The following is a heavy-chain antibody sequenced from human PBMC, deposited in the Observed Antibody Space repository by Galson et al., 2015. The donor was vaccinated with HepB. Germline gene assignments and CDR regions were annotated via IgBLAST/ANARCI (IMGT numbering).Heavy chain of an antibody. Sequence: SVKVSCKASGGTFSSHTISWVRQAPGQGLEWMGGIIPIFGSGNYAQKLQGRVTITADASKSTTYMELSSLRSEDTAVYYCVRQYDTSGYYAYWGQGTLVTVSS. CDR3: VRQYDTSGYYAY. V-gene: IGHV1-69*13. J-gene: IGHJ4*02. D-gene: IGHD3-22*01. CDR1: GGTFSSHT. CDR2: IIPIFGSG.